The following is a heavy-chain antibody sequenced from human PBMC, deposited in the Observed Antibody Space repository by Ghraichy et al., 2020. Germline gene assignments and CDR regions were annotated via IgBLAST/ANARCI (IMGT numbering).Heavy chain of an antibody. Sequence: GGSLRLSCAASGFTFSSYAMSWVRQAPGKGLEWVSAISGSGGSTYYADSVKGRFTISRDNSKNTLYLQMNSLRAEDTAVYYCAARPYCGGDCYPYFDYWGQGTLVTVSS. CDR3: AARPYCGGDCYPYFDY. V-gene: IGHV3-23*01. CDR2: ISGSGGST. D-gene: IGHD2-21*02. J-gene: IGHJ4*02. CDR1: GFTFSSYA.